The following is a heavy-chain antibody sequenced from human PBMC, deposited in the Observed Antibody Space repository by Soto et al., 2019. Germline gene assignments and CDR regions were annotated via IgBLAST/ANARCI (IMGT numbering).Heavy chain of an antibody. CDR3: ARDCKWGKGIKNEHGFDP. Sequence: SHTLSLSCDLYGDSDSSNRAAWNCNKQTPSRGLEWLGRTYYRSKWYNDYAVSVKSRITINPDTSKNQFSLQLNSVTPEDTAVYYCARDCKWGKGIKNEHGFDPWGQGTLVTGSS. J-gene: IGHJ5*02. CDR2: TYYRSKWYN. CDR1: GDSDSSNRAA. D-gene: IGHD7-27*01. V-gene: IGHV6-1*01.